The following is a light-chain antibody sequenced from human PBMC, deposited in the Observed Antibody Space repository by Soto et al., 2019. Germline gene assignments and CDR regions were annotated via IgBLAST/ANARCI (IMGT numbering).Light chain of an antibody. CDR3: QQYNDWPPIT. V-gene: IGKV3-15*01. CDR1: QSVSSN. CDR2: DAS. Sequence: EIVMTQSPATLSVSPVERSTLSFSASQSVSSNLAWYQQKPGQAPRLLIYDASTRATVIPARFSGSGSGTEFTLTISSLQSEDFAVYYCQQYNDWPPITFGQGTRLEIK. J-gene: IGKJ5*01.